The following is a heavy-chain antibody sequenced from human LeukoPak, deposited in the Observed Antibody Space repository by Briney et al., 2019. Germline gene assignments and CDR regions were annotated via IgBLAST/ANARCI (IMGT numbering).Heavy chain of an antibody. CDR3: ARIERSSYSLGFDY. V-gene: IGHV4-31*03. CDR2: IYYSGTS. J-gene: IGHJ4*02. D-gene: IGHD6-6*01. Sequence: SQTLSLTCTVSGGSISSVGYYWSWIRQHPGKGLEWIGHIYYSGTSFYNPSLTSRVTISVDTSKNQFSLKLTSVNDADTAVYYCARIERSSYSLGFDYWGQGTLVTVSS. CDR1: GGSISSVGYY.